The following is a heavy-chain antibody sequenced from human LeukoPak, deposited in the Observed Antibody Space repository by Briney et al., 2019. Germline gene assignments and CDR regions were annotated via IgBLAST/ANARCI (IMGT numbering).Heavy chain of an antibody. V-gene: IGHV3-23*01. J-gene: IGHJ4*02. CDR2: ISGSGKT. Sequence: GGSLRLSCAASGFSFSTYAMSWVRQAPGQGLEWVSAISGSGKTYYPDSVKGRFTISRDNSKNTLFLLMDGLRAEDTAVYYCAKERDAKGYFDYWGQGTLVTVSS. CDR1: GFSFSTYA. CDR3: AKERDAKGYFDY.